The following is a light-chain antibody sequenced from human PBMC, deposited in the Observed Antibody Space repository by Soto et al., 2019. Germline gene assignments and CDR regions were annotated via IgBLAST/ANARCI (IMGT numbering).Light chain of an antibody. CDR1: DTIATW. CDR2: DAS. V-gene: IGKV1-5*01. CDR3: QQYNNFPIT. J-gene: IGKJ5*01. Sequence: IQMTQSPSTLSAAVGDSVTITCRASDTIATWLAWSQQKPGRAPKSLIYDASNLRSGVPSRFSGFESGTEFNFTIINLQPSDCTTYYCQQYNNFPITFGQGTSLKMK.